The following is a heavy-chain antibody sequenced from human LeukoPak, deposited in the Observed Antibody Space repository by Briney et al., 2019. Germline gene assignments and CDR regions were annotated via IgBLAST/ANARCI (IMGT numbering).Heavy chain of an antibody. CDR1: GCTFSNYG. D-gene: IGHD5-18*01. V-gene: IGHV3-30*02. J-gene: IGHJ4*02. CDR3: AKDSIQGDTALDY. CDR2: IRYDGSIK. Sequence: GGSLRLSCAASGCTFSNYGMHWVRQAPGKGLEWLAFIRYDGSIKYYADSVTGRFTISRDNSRNTLYLQMHSLRAEDPAVYYCAKDSIQGDTALDYWGQGTLVTVSS.